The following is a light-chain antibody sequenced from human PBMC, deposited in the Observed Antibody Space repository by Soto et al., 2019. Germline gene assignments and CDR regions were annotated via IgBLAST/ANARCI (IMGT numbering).Light chain of an antibody. V-gene: IGKV4-1*01. CDR3: QQYYSTPPT. J-gene: IGKJ1*01. CDR2: WAS. Sequence: DIVMIQSPDSLAVSLGERATINFKSSQSVLYSSNNKNYLAWYQQKPGQPPKLLIYWASTRESGVPDRFSGSGSGTDFTLTISSLQAEDVAVYYCQQYYSTPPTFGQGTKVDIK. CDR1: QSVLYSSNNKNY.